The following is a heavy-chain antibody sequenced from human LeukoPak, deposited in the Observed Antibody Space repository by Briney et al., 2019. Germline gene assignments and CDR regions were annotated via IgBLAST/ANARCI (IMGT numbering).Heavy chain of an antibody. D-gene: IGHD2-15*01. CDR3: ARGRYCSADICTGGDSFDI. CDR2: KYARGSS. Sequence: SETLSLTCTVSGGSISNYYWSWIRQPAGKGLEWIGRKYARGSSNYNPPVQSRVTMSVDTSKNQFSLQLRSVTAADTAVYYCARGRYCSADICTGGDSFDIWGQGTMASVSP. CDR1: GGSISNYY. J-gene: IGHJ3*02. V-gene: IGHV4-4*07.